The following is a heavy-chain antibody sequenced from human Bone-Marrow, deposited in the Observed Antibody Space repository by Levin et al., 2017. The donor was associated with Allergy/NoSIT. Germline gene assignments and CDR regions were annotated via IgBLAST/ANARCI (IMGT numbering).Heavy chain of an antibody. Sequence: SETLSLTCTVSGGSVRSSRYYWSWIRQSSGKGLEWIGYIYYSGSTNYNPSLKSRVTISVDTSRNQFSLKLNSVTAADTAVYYCATDIEYCSGGSCYYHFDYWGQGTLVTVSS. V-gene: IGHV4-61*01. J-gene: IGHJ4*02. CDR2: IYYSGST. CDR3: ATDIEYCSGGSCYYHFDY. CDR1: GGSVRSSRYY. D-gene: IGHD2-15*01.